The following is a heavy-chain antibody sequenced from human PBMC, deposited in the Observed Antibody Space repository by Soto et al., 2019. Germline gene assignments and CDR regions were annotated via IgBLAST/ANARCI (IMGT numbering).Heavy chain of an antibody. CDR2: IWYDGSNK. Sequence: QVQLVESGGGVVQPGRSLRLSCAASGFTFSSYGMHWVRQAPGKGLEWVAVIWYDGSNKYYADSVKGRFTISRDNSKNTLYLQMNSLRAEDTAVYYCARAGNLVPAAMGNWFDPWGQGTLVTVSS. J-gene: IGHJ5*02. D-gene: IGHD2-2*01. V-gene: IGHV3-33*01. CDR1: GFTFSSYG. CDR3: ARAGNLVPAAMGNWFDP.